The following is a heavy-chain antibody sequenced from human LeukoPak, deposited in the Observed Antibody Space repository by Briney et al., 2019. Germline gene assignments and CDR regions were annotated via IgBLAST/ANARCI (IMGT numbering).Heavy chain of an antibody. Sequence: GGSLRLSCAASGFTFSSYSMNWVRQAPGKGLEWVSYISSASNTIYYADSVKGRFTISRDNSKNTLYLQMNSLRAEDTAVYYCAKDPYDFWSGYTWNWFDPWGQGTLVTVSS. D-gene: IGHD3-3*01. CDR1: GFTFSSYS. CDR3: AKDPYDFWSGYTWNWFDP. J-gene: IGHJ5*02. V-gene: IGHV3-48*01. CDR2: ISSASNTI.